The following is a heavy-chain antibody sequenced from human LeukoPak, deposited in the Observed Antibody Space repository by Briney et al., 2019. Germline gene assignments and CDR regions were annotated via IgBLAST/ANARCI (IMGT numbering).Heavy chain of an antibody. Sequence: GGSLRLSCAASGFTFSSYGIHWVRQAPGKGLEWVAFIRYDGSNKYYADSVKGRFTISRDNSKNTLYLQMNSLRAEDTAVYYCAKGSWYYDSSGYYYDSRRGTFDYWGQGTLVTVSS. CDR1: GFTFSSYG. D-gene: IGHD3-22*01. J-gene: IGHJ4*02. V-gene: IGHV3-30*02. CDR3: AKGSWYYDSSGYYYDSRRGTFDY. CDR2: IRYDGSNK.